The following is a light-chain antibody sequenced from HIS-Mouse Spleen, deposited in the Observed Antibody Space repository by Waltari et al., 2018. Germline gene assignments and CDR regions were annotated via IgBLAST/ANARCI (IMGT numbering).Light chain of an antibody. J-gene: IGKJ1*01. CDR1: QSVSSSY. Sequence: EIVLTQSPGTRSLSPGERATLSCRASQSVSSSYLAWYQQKPGQAPRLLIYGASSRATGIPDRFRGSGSGTDFTLTISRLEPEDFAVYYCQQYGSSPPTFGQGNKVEIK. CDR3: QQYGSSPPT. V-gene: IGKV3-20*01. CDR2: GAS.